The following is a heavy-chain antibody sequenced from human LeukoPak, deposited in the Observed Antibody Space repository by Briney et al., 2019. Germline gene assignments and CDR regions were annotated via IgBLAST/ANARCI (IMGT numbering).Heavy chain of an antibody. Sequence: GSLRLSCAASGFPFSSYSMNWVRQAPGKGLEWVSSISSSSSYIYYADSVKGRFTISRDNAKNSLYLQMNSLRAEDTAVYYCAKGVGYCSGGSCQQFDYWGQGTLVTVSS. CDR1: GFPFSSYS. J-gene: IGHJ4*02. D-gene: IGHD2-15*01. V-gene: IGHV3-21*04. CDR2: ISSSSSYI. CDR3: AKGVGYCSGGSCQQFDY.